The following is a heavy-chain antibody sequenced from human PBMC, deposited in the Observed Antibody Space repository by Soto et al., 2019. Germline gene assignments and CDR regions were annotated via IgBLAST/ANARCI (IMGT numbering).Heavy chain of an antibody. CDR1: GGSISSYY. D-gene: IGHD3-22*01. J-gene: IGHJ1*01. CDR3: ARGYYDSSGYYCAYFQH. V-gene: IGHV4-59*01. CDR2: IYYSGST. Sequence: SETLSLTCTVSGGSISSYYWSWIRQPPGKGLEWIGYIYYSGSTNYNPSLKSRVTISVDTSKNQFSLKLSSVTAADTAVYYCARGYYDSSGYYCAYFQHWGQGTLVTVSS.